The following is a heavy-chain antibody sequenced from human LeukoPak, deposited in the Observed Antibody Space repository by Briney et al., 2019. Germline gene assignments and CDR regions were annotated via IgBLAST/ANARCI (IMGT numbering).Heavy chain of an antibody. Sequence: GGSLRLSCAASGFTFSSYGMHWVRQAPGKGLEWVAFIRYDGSNKYYADSVKGRFTISRDNSKNTLYLQMNSLRAEDTAVYYCAKAAGCSGGSCYYYYYMDVWGKGTTVTISS. D-gene: IGHD2-15*01. J-gene: IGHJ6*03. CDR3: AKAAGCSGGSCYYYYYMDV. V-gene: IGHV3-30*02. CDR1: GFTFSSYG. CDR2: IRYDGSNK.